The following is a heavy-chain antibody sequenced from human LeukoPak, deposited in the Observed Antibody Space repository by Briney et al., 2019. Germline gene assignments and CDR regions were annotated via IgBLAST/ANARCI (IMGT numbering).Heavy chain of an antibody. CDR2: NSGGSS. CDR1: GFTFSTYG. V-gene: IGHV3-23*01. CDR3: AKDVGGPMFDY. Sequence: PGGSLRLSCAASGFTFSTYGVYWVRQAPGKGLEWVSSNSGGSSYYADSVKGRFTISRDNSKNTLYLQMNSLRAEDTAVYYCAKDVGGPMFDYWGQGTLVTVSS. D-gene: IGHD3-10*01. J-gene: IGHJ4*02.